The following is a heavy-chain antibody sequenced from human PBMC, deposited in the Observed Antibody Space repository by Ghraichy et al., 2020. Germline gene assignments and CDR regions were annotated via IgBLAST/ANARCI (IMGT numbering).Heavy chain of an antibody. CDR1: GDSINTGGYY. D-gene: IGHD6-6*01. V-gene: IGHV4-39*01. CDR2: IFFPGST. CDR3: ARRNVAARPRDFDY. Sequence: GSLRLSCTVSGDSINTGGYYWGWIRQPPGKGLEWIGNIFFPGSTYYNPSLKSRVTISGETSKNPFSLRLTSVTAADTAVYYCARRNVAARPRDFDYWGQGTLVTVSS. J-gene: IGHJ4*02.